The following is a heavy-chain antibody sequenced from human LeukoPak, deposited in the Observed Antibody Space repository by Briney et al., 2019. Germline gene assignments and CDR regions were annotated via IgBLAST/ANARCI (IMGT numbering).Heavy chain of an antibody. J-gene: IGHJ3*02. D-gene: IGHD4-17*01. Sequence: ASVKVSCKASGYTFTSYDINWVRQATGQGLEWMGWMNPNSGNTGYAQKFQGRVTITRNTSISTAYMELSSLRSEDTAVYYCARESGTTRPFDIWGQGTMVTVSS. CDR3: ARESGTTRPFDI. CDR1: GYTFTSYD. CDR2: MNPNSGNT. V-gene: IGHV1-8*03.